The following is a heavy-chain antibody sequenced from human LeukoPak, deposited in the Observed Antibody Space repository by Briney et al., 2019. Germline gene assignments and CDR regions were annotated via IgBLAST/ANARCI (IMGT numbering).Heavy chain of an antibody. Sequence: SETLSLTCAVYGGSFSGYYWSWIRQPPGKGLEWIGEINHSGSTNYNPSLKSRVTISVDTSKNQFSLKLSSVTAADTAVYYCARGDIVVTPAAISAYYYMDVWGKGTTVTVSS. D-gene: IGHD2-2*01. CDR2: INHSGST. CDR3: ARGDIVVTPAAISAYYYMDV. J-gene: IGHJ6*03. V-gene: IGHV4-34*01. CDR1: GGSFSGYY.